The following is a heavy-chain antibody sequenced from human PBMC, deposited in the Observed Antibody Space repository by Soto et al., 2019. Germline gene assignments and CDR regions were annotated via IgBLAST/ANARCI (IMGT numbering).Heavy chain of an antibody. Sequence: GGSLRLSCGACPFAFSSYAMGCLRQAPGKRLDWVSSISGFGNDGHYADSIKGRFTISRDNYQNTLYLQMSSLRADDTVVYYCARSLFLASTDSEPFDYWGQGALVTVSS. CDR2: ISGFGNDG. CDR1: PFAFSSYA. D-gene: IGHD3-3*02. V-gene: IGHV3-23*01. J-gene: IGHJ4*02. CDR3: ARSLFLASTDSEPFDY.